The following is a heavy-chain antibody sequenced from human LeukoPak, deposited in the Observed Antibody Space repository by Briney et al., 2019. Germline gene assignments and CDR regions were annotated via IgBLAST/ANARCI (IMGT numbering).Heavy chain of an antibody. V-gene: IGHV4-34*01. D-gene: IGHD2-8*01. Sequence: SETLSLTCAVYGGSFSGYYWSWIRQPPGKGLEWIGEIHHSGSTNYNPSLKSRVTISVDTSKNQFSLKLSSVTAADTAVYYCARHAVWAPGDSWGQGTLVTVSS. J-gene: IGHJ4*02. CDR1: GGSFSGYY. CDR2: IHHSGST. CDR3: ARHAVWAPGDS.